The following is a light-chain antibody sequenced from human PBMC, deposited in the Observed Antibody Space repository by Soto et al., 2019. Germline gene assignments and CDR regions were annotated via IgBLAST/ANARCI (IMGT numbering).Light chain of an antibody. CDR1: QSVSSNF. CDR3: QQYGSSPRT. J-gene: IGKJ1*01. V-gene: IGKV3-20*01. Sequence: EIVLTQSPGTLSLSPGEGATLSCRASQSVSSNFLAWYKQKPGQSPRLLIYGASNRATGIPDRFSGSGSGTDFTLTISRLEPEDFAVYYCQQYGSSPRTFSQGTKVEIK. CDR2: GAS.